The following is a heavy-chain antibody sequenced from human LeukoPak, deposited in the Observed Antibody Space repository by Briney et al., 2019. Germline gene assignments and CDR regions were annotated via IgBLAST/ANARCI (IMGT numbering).Heavy chain of an antibody. J-gene: IGHJ6*02. D-gene: IGHD6-13*01. CDR3: AKEGQIAAAGREGYYYYGMDV. Sequence: GGSLRLSCADSGFTFRSYAMSWVRQAPGKGLEWVSAISGSGGSTYYADSVKGRFTISRDNSKNTLYLQMNSLRAEDTAVYYCAKEGQIAAAGREGYYYYGMDVWGQGTTVTVSS. CDR1: GFTFRSYA. V-gene: IGHV3-23*01. CDR2: ISGSGGST.